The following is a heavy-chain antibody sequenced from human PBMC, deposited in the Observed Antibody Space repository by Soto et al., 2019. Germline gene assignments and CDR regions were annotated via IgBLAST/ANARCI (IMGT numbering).Heavy chain of an antibody. CDR1: GHTFTDHH. D-gene: IGHD7-27*01. CDR3: GLEPTGTGGFDF. CDR2: IDLDNDNR. J-gene: IGHJ4*02. Sequence: QVQLVQSGAEVKKPGASVTVSCKASGHTFTDHHMHWVRQAPGQGLEWMGYIDLDNDNRAYAQRFQGRVTTTRDTSITTAYMDLSGLRSDDTAVYYCGLEPTGTGGFDFWGQGTLVTVSS. V-gene: IGHV1-2*02.